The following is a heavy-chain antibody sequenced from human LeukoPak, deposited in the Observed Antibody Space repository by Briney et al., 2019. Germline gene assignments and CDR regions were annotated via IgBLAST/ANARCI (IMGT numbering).Heavy chain of an antibody. CDR2: INPNSGGT. D-gene: IGHD4-17*01. CDR1: GYTFTGYY. V-gene: IGHV1-2*06. CDR3: ARAHYGDYGGYYFDY. J-gene: IGHJ4*02. Sequence: GASVKVSCKASGYTFTGYYMHWVRQAPGQGLEWMGRINPNSGGTNYAQKFQGRVTMTRDTSISTAYMELSRLRSDDTAVYYCARAHYGDYGGYYFDYWGQGTLVTFSS.